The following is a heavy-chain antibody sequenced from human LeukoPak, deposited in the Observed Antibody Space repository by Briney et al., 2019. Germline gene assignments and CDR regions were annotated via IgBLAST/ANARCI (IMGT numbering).Heavy chain of an antibody. Sequence: TSQTLSLTCTVSGGSISSGDYYWSWIRQPPGKGLEWIGSIYSSGSTYYNPSLKSRVTISVDTSKNQFSLKLSSVTAAETAVYYCATPYYYDSSGYSHDAFDIWGQGTMVTVSS. CDR2: IYSSGST. J-gene: IGHJ3*02. CDR3: ATPYYYDSSGYSHDAFDI. D-gene: IGHD3-22*01. CDR1: GGSISSGDYY. V-gene: IGHV4-39*01.